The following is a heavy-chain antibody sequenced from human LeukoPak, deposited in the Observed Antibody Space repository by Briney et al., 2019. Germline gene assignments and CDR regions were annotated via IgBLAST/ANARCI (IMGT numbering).Heavy chain of an antibody. J-gene: IGHJ4*02. Sequence: GGSLSLSCAASVFTFSTYWMTCVRQAPGKGLERVASLNQDGSEKYYVDSVKGRFTISRDNAQKSLYLEMKSLSAKDTAVYYCARAVTSTEGYWGQGTLVTVSS. CDR1: VFTFSTYW. CDR2: LNQDGSEK. V-gene: IGHV3-7*03. CDR3: ARAVTSTEGY.